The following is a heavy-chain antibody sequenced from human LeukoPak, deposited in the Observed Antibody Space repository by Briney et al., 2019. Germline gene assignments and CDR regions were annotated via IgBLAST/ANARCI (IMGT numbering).Heavy chain of an antibody. J-gene: IGHJ6*02. Sequence: GGPLRLSCAASGFTFSDHYMDWVRQAPGKGLEWVSAISVSGGTINYADSVKGRFTISRDNSKNTLYLQMNSLRAEDTAVYYCAKDGLAYSGYDYVYYYYGMDVWGQGTTVTVSS. CDR2: ISVSGGTI. CDR1: GFTFSDHY. V-gene: IGHV3-23*01. CDR3: AKDGLAYSGYDYVYYYYGMDV. D-gene: IGHD5-12*01.